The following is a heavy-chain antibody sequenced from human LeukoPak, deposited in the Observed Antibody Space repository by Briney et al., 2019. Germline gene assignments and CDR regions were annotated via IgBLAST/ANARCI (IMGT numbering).Heavy chain of an antibody. D-gene: IGHD3-10*01. V-gene: IGHV1-69*01. J-gene: IGHJ6*02. CDR3: ARPNRGVILNSPYYYYGMDV. Sequence: SVKVSCKASGGTFSSYAISWVRQAPGQGLEWMGGIIPIFGTANYAQKFQGRVTITADESTSTAYMELSSLRSEDTAVYYCARPNRGVILNSPYYYYGMDVWGQGTTVTVSS. CDR2: IIPIFGTA. CDR1: GGTFSSYA.